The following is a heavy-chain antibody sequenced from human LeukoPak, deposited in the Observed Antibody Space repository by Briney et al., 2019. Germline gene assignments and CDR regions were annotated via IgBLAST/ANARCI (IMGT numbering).Heavy chain of an antibody. CDR2: TYYRSQWYY. CDR1: GESVSSTGAS. CDR3: VRGNYNFDY. Sequence: SQTLSLTCAISGESVSSTGASWNWIRQSPSRGLEWLGRTYYRSQWYYEYALSVKSRIVVAPDTSKNQFSLQLNSVTPEDTAVYYCVRGNYNFDYWGQGSLVTVSS. D-gene: IGHD5-24*01. J-gene: IGHJ4*02. V-gene: IGHV6-1*01.